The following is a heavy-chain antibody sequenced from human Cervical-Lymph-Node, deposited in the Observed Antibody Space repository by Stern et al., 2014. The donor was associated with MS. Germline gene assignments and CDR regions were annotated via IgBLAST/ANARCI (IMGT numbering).Heavy chain of an antibody. J-gene: IGHJ4*02. CDR1: GYNFGTYW. Sequence: EVHLVESGAEVTKPGESLKISCKASGYNFGTYWIGWVRQMPGEGLEWMGIVWPGDSETRYSPPFQGHVTISADKSINTAYLQWSSLKASDTAMYFCARLYCRSSSCYLDYWGQGSLVAVSS. CDR2: VWPGDSET. CDR3: ARLYCRSSSCYLDY. V-gene: IGHV5-51*01. D-gene: IGHD2-2*01.